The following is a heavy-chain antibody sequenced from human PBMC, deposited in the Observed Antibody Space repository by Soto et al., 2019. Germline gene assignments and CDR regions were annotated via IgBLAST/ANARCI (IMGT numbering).Heavy chain of an antibody. CDR3: ARPKFPEYSSGWYFDL. V-gene: IGHV5-51*03. CDR1: GYSFTSYW. Sequence: EVQLVQSGAEVKKPGESLKISCKGSGYSFTSYWIGWVRQMPGKGLEWMGSIYPGDSDTRYSPSFQGQVTISADKSISTAYLQWSSLKASDTAMYYCARPKFPEYSSGWYFDLWGRGTLVTVSS. CDR2: IYPGDSDT. J-gene: IGHJ2*01. D-gene: IGHD6-19*01.